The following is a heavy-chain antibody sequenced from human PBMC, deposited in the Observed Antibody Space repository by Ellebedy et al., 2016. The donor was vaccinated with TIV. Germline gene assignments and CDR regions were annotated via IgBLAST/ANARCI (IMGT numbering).Heavy chain of an antibody. D-gene: IGHD3-10*01. CDR2: ISSSSSYI. J-gene: IGHJ4*02. Sequence: GGSLRLXXAASGFTFSSYSMNWVRQAPGKGLEWVSSISSSSSYIYYADSVKGRFTISRDNAKNSLYLQMNSLRAEDTAVYYCARVPYGSGRFIDYWGQGTLVTVSS. V-gene: IGHV3-21*01. CDR1: GFTFSSYS. CDR3: ARVPYGSGRFIDY.